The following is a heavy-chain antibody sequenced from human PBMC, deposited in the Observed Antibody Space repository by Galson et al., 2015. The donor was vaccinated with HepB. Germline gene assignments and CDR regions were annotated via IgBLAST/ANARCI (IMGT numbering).Heavy chain of an antibody. D-gene: IGHD2-2*01. CDR2: ISYDGSNK. V-gene: IGHV3-30*18. J-gene: IGHJ4*02. Sequence: SLRLSCAVSGFTFSSYGMHWVRQAPGKGLEWVAVISYDGSNKYYADSVKGRFTISRDSSKNTLYLQMNSLRDEDTAVYYCAKEGARQPLLSHFDYWGQGTLVTVSS. CDR1: GFTFSSYG. CDR3: AKEGARQPLLSHFDY.